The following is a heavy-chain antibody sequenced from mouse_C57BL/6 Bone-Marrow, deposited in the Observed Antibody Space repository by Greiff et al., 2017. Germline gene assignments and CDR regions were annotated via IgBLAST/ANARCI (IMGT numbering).Heavy chain of an antibody. Sequence: EVKVVESGGALVKPGGSLKLSCAASGFTFSSYGMSWVRQTPDKRLEWVATISSGGSYTYYPDSVKGRFTISRDNAKNTLYLQMSSLKSEDTAMYYCARLTVVVFDYWGQGTTLTVSS. D-gene: IGHD1-1*01. CDR3: ARLTVVVFDY. CDR1: GFTFSSYG. V-gene: IGHV5-6*01. CDR2: ISSGGSYT. J-gene: IGHJ2*01.